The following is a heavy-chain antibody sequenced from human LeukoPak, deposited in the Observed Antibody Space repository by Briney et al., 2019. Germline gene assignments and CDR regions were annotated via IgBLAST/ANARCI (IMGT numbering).Heavy chain of an antibody. Sequence: GGSLRLSCAASGFTFDGYAMHWVRQAAGKGLEWVSGIDWNSGRIGYADSVKGRFTISRDNARNFLDLQMNSLRTDDTALYYCTKDMRPGGLDYWGQGTLVTVSS. V-gene: IGHV3-9*01. CDR1: GFTFDGYA. CDR2: IDWNSGRI. CDR3: TKDMRPGGLDY. J-gene: IGHJ4*02. D-gene: IGHD1-14*01.